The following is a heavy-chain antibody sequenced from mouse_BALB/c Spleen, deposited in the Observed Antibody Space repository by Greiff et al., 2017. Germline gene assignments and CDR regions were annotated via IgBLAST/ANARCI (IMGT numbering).Heavy chain of an antibody. CDR3: ARRLRYAMDY. CDR2: IDPANGIT. J-gene: IGHJ4*01. D-gene: IGHD1-2*01. Sequence: EVQRVESGAELVKPGASVKLSCTASGFNIKDTYMHWVKQRPEQGLEWIGRIDPANGITKYDPKFQGKATITADTSSNTAYLQLSSLTSEDTAVYYCARRLRYAMDYWGQGTSVTVSS. CDR1: GFNIKDTY. V-gene: IGHV14-3*02.